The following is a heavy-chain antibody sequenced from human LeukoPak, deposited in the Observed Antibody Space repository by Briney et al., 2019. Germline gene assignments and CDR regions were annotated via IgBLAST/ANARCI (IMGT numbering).Heavy chain of an antibody. CDR1: GYTFTIYG. Sequence: ASVKASCKASGYTFTIYGFSWVRQAPGQGLGWMGWINAYNGNTNYAQKLQGRVTMTTDTSTSTAYMELRSLRFDDTAVYYCARRQGTTLSFDYWGQGTLVTVSS. J-gene: IGHJ4*02. V-gene: IGHV1-18*01. CDR2: INAYNGNT. D-gene: IGHD1-1*01. CDR3: ARRQGTTLSFDY.